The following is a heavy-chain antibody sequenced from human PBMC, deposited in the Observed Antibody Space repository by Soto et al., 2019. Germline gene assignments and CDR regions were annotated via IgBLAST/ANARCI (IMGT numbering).Heavy chain of an antibody. Sequence: QLQLQESGPGLVKPSETLSLTCTVYGGSISSRGYCWGWIRQPPGKGLEWIGTIYYSGSTYYNPSNKRRVTISVDTSKTSVARKLISGTAADPAVYYCATINWFDPWGQGTPVTVSP. J-gene: IGHJ5*02. V-gene: IGHV4-39*01. CDR1: GGSISSRGYC. CDR3: ATINWFDP. CDR2: IYYSGST.